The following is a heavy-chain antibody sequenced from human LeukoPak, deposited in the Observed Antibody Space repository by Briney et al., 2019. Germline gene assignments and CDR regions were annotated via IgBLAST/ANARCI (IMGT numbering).Heavy chain of an antibody. CDR2: IDPSDSYT. J-gene: IGHJ4*02. Sequence: GESLRISCEGSGYSFTSYWISWVRQMPGKGLEWMGRIDPSDSYTDYSPSFQGHVTISADKSISTAYLQWGSLKASDTAMYYCARHSRGPMIVVPDWGQGTLVTVSS. D-gene: IGHD3-22*01. CDR3: ARHSRGPMIVVPD. V-gene: IGHV5-10-1*01. CDR1: GYSFTSYW.